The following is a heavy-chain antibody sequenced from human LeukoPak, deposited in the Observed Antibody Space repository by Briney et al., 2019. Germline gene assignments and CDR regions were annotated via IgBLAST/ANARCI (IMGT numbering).Heavy chain of an antibody. CDR2: IKQDGSEK. V-gene: IGHV3-7*01. J-gene: IGHJ5*01. D-gene: IGHD6-19*01. CDR1: GFTFSNFW. Sequence: GGSLRLSCAASGFTFSNFWMSWVRQTPGKGLEWVANIKQDGSEKYYVDSVKGRFTISRDNAKKSLYLQMNSLRVEDTAVYYCAREFRSGYNSRWFDYWGQGTLVTVSS. CDR3: AREFRSGYNSRWFDY.